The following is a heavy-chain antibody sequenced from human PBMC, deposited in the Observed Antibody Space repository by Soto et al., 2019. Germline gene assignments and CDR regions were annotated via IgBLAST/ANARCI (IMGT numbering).Heavy chain of an antibody. CDR1: GGTFSTYA. J-gene: IGHJ6*02. D-gene: IGHD5-12*01. V-gene: IGHV1-69*12. Sequence: QVQLVQSGSEVKKPGSSVKVSCKVSGGTFSTYAISWVRQAPGQGLEWMGGIIPVFRAPDYAQKFQGRVTITADESARTAFMELTGLRFEDTAVYYCARDKDRLRLGGNYYYFTDVWGQGTTVTVSS. CDR2: IIPVFRAP. CDR3: ARDKDRLRLGGNYYYFTDV.